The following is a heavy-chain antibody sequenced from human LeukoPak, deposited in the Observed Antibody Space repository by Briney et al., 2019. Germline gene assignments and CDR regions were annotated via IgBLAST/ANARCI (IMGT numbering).Heavy chain of an antibody. D-gene: IGHD2-15*01. CDR2: IIPILGIA. J-gene: IGHJ4*02. CDR3: ARPGYCSGGSCYGGFDY. CDR1: GYTFTGYY. Sequence: SVKVSCKASGYTFTGYYMHWVRQAPGQGLEWMGRIIPILGIANYAQKFQGRVTITADKSTSTAYMELSSLRSEDTAVYYCARPGYCSGGSCYGGFDYWGQGTLVTVSS. V-gene: IGHV1-69*02.